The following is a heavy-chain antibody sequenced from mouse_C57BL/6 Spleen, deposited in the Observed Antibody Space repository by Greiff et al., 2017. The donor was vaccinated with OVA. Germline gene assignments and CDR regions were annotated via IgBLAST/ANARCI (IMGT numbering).Heavy chain of an antibody. V-gene: IGHV1-50*01. Sequence: VQLQQSGAELVKPGASVKLSCKASGYTFTSYWMQWVKQRPGQGLEWIGEIDPSDSYTNYNQKFKGKATLTVDTSSSTAYMQLSSLTSEDSAVYYCASGDGHYAMDYWGQGTSVTVSS. CDR3: ASGDGHYAMDY. J-gene: IGHJ4*01. CDR1: GYTFTSYW. D-gene: IGHD2-3*01. CDR2: IDPSDSYT.